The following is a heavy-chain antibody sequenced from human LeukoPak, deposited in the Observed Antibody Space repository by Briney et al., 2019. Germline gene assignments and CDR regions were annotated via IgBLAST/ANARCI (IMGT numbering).Heavy chain of an antibody. D-gene: IGHD1-26*01. CDR3: ATGVGATEFDY. CDR1: GFTFSSYS. J-gene: IGHJ4*02. V-gene: IGHV3-21*01. Sequence: GGSLRLSCAASGFTFSSYSMNWVRQAPGKGLEWVSSISSSSSYIYYADSVKGRFTISRDNAKNSLYLQMNSLRAEDTAMYYCATGVGATEFDYWGQGTLVTVSS. CDR2: ISSSSSYI.